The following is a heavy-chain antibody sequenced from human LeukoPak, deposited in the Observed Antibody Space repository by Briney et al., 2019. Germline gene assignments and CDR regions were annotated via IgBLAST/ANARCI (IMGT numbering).Heavy chain of an antibody. CDR1: GFTFSSYA. CDR3: AKAAYCSSTSCPASYYYYYMDV. V-gene: IGHV3-23*01. Sequence: GGSLRLYCAASGFTFSSYAMSWVRQAPGKGLEGVSAISGSGGSTDYADSVKGRITISRDNSKSTLYLQMNSLRAEDTAVYYCAKAAYCSSTSCPASYYYYYMDVWGKGTTVTVSS. D-gene: IGHD2-2*01. J-gene: IGHJ6*03. CDR2: ISGSGGST.